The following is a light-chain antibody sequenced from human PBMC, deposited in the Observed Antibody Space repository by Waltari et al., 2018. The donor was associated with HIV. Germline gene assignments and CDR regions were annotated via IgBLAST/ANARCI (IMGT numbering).Light chain of an antibody. J-gene: IGLJ2*01. CDR1: SNAVGAPAF. V-gene: IGLV2-8*01. Sequence: QSALTQPPPASGSPGQSVTISCPGTSNAVGAPAFLPGDQQHPGRAPKLLIYEVPKRPSGVPDRCSGSKSGNTASLTVSGLQAEDDGHYYCASYVDNDAVFFGGGTRLTVL. CDR2: EVP. CDR3: ASYVDNDAVF.